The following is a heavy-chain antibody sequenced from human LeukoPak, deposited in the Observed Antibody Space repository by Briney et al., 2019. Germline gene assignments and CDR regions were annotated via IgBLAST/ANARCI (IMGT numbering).Heavy chain of an antibody. D-gene: IGHD3-3*01. J-gene: IGHJ6*02. Sequence: GASVKVSCKASGYTFTSYAMHWVRQAPGQRLEWMGWINAGNGNTKYSQKFQGRVTMTRDTSISTAYMELSRLRSDDTAVYYCARVRRLQDFYYYYGMDVWGQGTTVTVSS. CDR3: ARVRRLQDFYYYYGMDV. CDR2: INAGNGNT. V-gene: IGHV1-3*01. CDR1: GYTFTSYA.